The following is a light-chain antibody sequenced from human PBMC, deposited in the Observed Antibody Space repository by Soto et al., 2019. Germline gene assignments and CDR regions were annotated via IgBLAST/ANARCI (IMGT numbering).Light chain of an antibody. CDR3: MQGTHWPLT. CDR1: QSLVYRYGKTH. CDR2: KVS. V-gene: IGKV2-30*01. Sequence: DVVLTQSPLALPVTLGQPASISCSSSQSLVYRYGKTHLNWFHQRPGHSPRRLIYKVSNRDSGVPDRFSGSGSGTDFTLKISRVEAEDVGVYYRMQGTHWPLTFGGGTKVEIK. J-gene: IGKJ4*01.